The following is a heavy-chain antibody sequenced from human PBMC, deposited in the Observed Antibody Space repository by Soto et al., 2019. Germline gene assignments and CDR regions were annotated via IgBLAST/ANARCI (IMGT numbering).Heavy chain of an antibody. CDR2: IDPSDSYT. J-gene: IGHJ2*01. CDR3: ARHRLWFATTYWYFDL. CDR1: GYSFTSYW. V-gene: IGHV5-10-1*01. D-gene: IGHD3-10*01. Sequence: PGESLKISCKGSGYSFTSYWISWVRQMPGKGLEWMGRIDPSDSYTNYSPSFQGHVTISADKSISTAYLQWSSLKASDTAMYYCARHRLWFATTYWYFDLWGRGTLVTVS.